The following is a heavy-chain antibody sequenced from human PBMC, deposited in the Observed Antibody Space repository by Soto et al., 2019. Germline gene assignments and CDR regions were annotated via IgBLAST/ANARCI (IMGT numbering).Heavy chain of an antibody. CDR3: ALDIAARSFDS. Sequence: QISLKESGPALVKPTQTLTLTCSFSGFSLTTTGVGVGWIRQPPGKALEWLALIYWDDDERYNPSLKNRLTITKDTSKNLFVLTMTNVDPVDTATYYCALDIAARSFDSWGQGTLVTVSS. CDR2: IYWDDDE. D-gene: IGHD6-6*01. V-gene: IGHV2-5*02. CDR1: GFSLTTTGVG. J-gene: IGHJ4*02.